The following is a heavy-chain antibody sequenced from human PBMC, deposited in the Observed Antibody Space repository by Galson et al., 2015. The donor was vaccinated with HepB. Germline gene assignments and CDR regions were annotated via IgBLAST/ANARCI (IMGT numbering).Heavy chain of an antibody. CDR3: ARGGWSNDY. D-gene: IGHD6-19*01. CDR2: VHYSGST. Sequence: ETLSLTCTVSGGSISSYYWSWIRQPPGQGLEWVGYVHYSGSTDYNPSLRSRVTISVETSKNQFSLKLSSVTTADTAVYYCARGGWSNDYWGQGTLVTVSS. CDR1: GGSISSYY. J-gene: IGHJ4*02. V-gene: IGHV4-59*01.